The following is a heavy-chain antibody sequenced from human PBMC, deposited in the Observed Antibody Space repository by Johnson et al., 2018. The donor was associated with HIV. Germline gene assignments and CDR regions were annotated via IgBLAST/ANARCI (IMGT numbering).Heavy chain of an antibody. CDR1: GFTFSSYW. Sequence: QLVESGGGLVQPGGSLRLSCAASGFTFSSYWMSWVRQAPGKGLEWVANIKQDGSEKYYVDSVKGRFTISRDNAKNSLYRQLNSLRAEDTAVYYCARSLAAAGLYDAFDIWGQGTMVTVSS. CDR2: IKQDGSEK. D-gene: IGHD6-13*01. CDR3: ARSLAAAGLYDAFDI. J-gene: IGHJ3*02. V-gene: IGHV3-7*05.